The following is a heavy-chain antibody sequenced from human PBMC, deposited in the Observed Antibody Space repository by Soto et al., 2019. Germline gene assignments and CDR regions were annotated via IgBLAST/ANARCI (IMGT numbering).Heavy chain of an antibody. J-gene: IGHJ4*02. CDR3: SKERSGWYVDY. Sequence: EVQLLESGGGLVQPGGSLRLSCAASGFTFSSYAMSWVRQAPGKGLEWVSTISESGGSTYYADSVKGRFTISRDNAKNTLYLQMNSLRAEDTAVYYCSKERSGWYVDYWGQGTLVTVSS. V-gene: IGHV3-23*01. CDR2: ISESGGST. D-gene: IGHD6-19*01. CDR1: GFTFSSYA.